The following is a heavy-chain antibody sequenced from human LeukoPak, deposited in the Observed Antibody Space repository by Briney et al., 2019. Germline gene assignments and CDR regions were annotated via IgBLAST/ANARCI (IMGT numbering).Heavy chain of an antibody. J-gene: IGHJ6*02. CDR3: AKDRPYDYVWGSYRPDGMDV. V-gene: IGHV3-48*01. CDR1: GFTFSSYS. D-gene: IGHD3-16*02. Sequence: GGSLRLSCAASGFTFSSYSMNWVRQAPGKGLEWVSYISGSGGTIYYADSVKGRFTISRENAKNSLFLQMNSPRAEDTAVYYCAKDRPYDYVWGSYRPDGMDVWGQGTTVTVSS. CDR2: ISGSGGTI.